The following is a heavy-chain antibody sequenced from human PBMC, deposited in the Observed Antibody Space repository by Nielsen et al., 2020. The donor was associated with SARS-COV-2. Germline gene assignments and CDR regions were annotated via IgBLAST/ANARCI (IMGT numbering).Heavy chain of an antibody. CDR2: IKSDGSSS. J-gene: IGHJ6*04. V-gene: IGHV3-74*01. D-gene: IGHD3-10*01. Sequence: GGSLRLSCAASGLTLTSYWMHWVRQAPGKGLEWVSRIKSDGSSSSYADSVKGRFTISRDNAKNTLYMQMNSLRAEDTAVYFCAMGRVLMDVWGIGTTVTVSS. CDR1: GLTLTSYW. CDR3: AMGRVLMDV.